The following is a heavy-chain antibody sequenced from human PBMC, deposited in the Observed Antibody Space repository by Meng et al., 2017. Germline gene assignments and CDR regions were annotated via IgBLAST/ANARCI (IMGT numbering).Heavy chain of an antibody. J-gene: IGHJ4*01. CDR2: MKSNVDGGTV. CDR1: GFTFSNAW. Sequence: GELWGRGGGLVQPGGFLSLSWAASGFTFSNAWMTWVRQAPGKGLEWIGRMKSNVDGGTVDYAAAVKGRFFISRDDSENTFYLQMNSLKTEDTAVYYCSGHVDYWGHGTLVTVSS. V-gene: IGHV3-15*01. CDR3: SGHVDY.